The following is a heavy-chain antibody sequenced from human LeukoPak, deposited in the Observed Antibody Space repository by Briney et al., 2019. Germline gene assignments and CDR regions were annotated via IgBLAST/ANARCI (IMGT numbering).Heavy chain of an antibody. CDR2: IKQEGSGK. CDR3: ARGNSSWYHVLDWFDP. J-gene: IGHJ5*02. CDR1: GFTFSSYR. D-gene: IGHD6-13*01. V-gene: IGHV3-7*03. Sequence: GGSLRLSCAVSGFTFSSYRMSWVRQAPGKGLEWVANIKQEGSGKYYVDSVKGRFTICQDKAQISLHLQMNNRRAEDTAVYYCARGNSSWYHVLDWFDPWGQGTLVTVSS.